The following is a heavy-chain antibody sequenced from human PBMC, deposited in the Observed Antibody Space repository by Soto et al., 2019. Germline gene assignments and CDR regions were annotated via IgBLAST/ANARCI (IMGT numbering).Heavy chain of an antibody. J-gene: IGHJ4*02. CDR2: ISGSGGST. CDR1: GFTFSSYA. CDR3: AKDREYYDFWSGYSEY. D-gene: IGHD3-3*01. V-gene: IGHV3-23*01. Sequence: PGGSLRLSCAASGFTFSSYAMSWFRQAPGKGLEWVSAISGSGGSTYYADSVKGRFTISRDNSKNTLYLQMNSLRAEDTAVYYCAKDREYYDFWSGYSEYWGQGTLVTVSS.